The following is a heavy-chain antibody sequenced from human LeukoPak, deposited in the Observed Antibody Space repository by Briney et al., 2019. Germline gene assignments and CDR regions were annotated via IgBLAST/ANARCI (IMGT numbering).Heavy chain of an antibody. J-gene: IGHJ4*02. CDR1: GFGLTSYW. D-gene: IGHD6-19*01. CDR2: ISPRGSEA. V-gene: IGHV5-51*01. CDR3: ARGDYSSASFFDF. Sequence: ESLKISWKGSGFGLTSYWIGWLRQMPGKGLEWMGIISPRGSEARYSPSFQGQVAISADKSINTAYLQWSSLKASDSAMYYCARGDYSSASFFDFWGQGTLVTVSS.